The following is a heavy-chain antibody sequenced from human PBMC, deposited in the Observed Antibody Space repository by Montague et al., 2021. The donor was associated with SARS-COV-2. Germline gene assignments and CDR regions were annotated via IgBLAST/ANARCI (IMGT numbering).Heavy chain of an antibody. J-gene: IGHJ6*02. V-gene: IGHV4-34*01. Sequence: SETLSLTCTVSGGSISSYYWSWIRQPPGKGLEWIGEINHSGSTNYNPSXXSRVTISVDTSKNQFSLKLSSVTAADTAVYYCTREGYQVLWSDYYYYGMDVWGQGTTVTVSS. CDR3: TREGYQVLWSDYYYYGMDV. D-gene: IGHD2-2*01. CDR2: INHSGST. CDR1: GGSISSYY.